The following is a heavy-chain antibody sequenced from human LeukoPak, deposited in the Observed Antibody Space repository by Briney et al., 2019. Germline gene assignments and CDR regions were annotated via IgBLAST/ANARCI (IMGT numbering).Heavy chain of an antibody. V-gene: IGHV4-61*02. CDR3: ARDGIEAIDS. Sequence: PSETLSLTCTVSGASISSGGNFWTWIRQPAGKGLEWIGRIYTSGSTNCNPSLKSRVTISADTSKKQFYLKLNSVTAADTAVYYCARDGIEAIDSWGQGTLVIVSS. CDR2: IYTSGST. D-gene: IGHD1-26*01. CDR1: GASISSGGNF. J-gene: IGHJ4*02.